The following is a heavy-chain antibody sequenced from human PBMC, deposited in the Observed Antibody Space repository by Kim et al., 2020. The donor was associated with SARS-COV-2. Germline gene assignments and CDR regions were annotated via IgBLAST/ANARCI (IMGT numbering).Heavy chain of an antibody. CDR2: ISYDGSNK. D-gene: IGHD4-17*01. CDR3: AKGRTSYGDYGLDY. V-gene: IGHV3-30*18. CDR1: GFTFSSYG. Sequence: GGSLRLSCAASGFTFSSYGMHWVRQAPGKGLEWVAVISYDGSNKYYADSVKGRFTISRDNSKNTLYLQMNSLRAEDTAVYYCAKGRTSYGDYGLDYWGQGTLVPVSS. J-gene: IGHJ4*02.